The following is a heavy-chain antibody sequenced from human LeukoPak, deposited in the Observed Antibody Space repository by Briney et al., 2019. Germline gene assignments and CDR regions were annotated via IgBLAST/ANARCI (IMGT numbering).Heavy chain of an antibody. CDR3: ATSPMDV. Sequence: GGSLRLSCAASGFTFSSYAMHWVRQAPGKGLEWVALIPYDGSNKYYADSVKGRFTVSRDNSKNTLYLQMNSLRSEDTAVYYCATSPMDVWGKGTTVTVSS. CDR2: IPYDGSNK. CDR1: GFTFSSYA. J-gene: IGHJ6*03. V-gene: IGHV3-30*04.